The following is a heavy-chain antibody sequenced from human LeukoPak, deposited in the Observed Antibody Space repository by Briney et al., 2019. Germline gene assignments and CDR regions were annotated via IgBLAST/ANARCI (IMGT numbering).Heavy chain of an antibody. CDR3: ARGHMPRRGYFDY. D-gene: IGHD2-2*01. Sequence: PSETLSLTCAVYGGSFSGSYWSWIRQPPGKGRGWIGEINHSGSTNYNPSLKSRVTISVDTSKNQFSLKLSSVTAADTAVYYCARGHMPRRGYFDYWGQGTLVTVSS. J-gene: IGHJ4*02. CDR1: GGSFSGSY. CDR2: INHSGST. V-gene: IGHV4-34*01.